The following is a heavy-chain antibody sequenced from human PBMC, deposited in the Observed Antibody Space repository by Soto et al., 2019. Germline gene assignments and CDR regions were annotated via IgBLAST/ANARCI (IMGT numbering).Heavy chain of an antibody. J-gene: IGHJ6*04. CDR3: ARQSRYYYDSSGGMEV. CDR2: IDPSDSYT. V-gene: IGHV5-10-1*01. CDR1: GYSFTSYW. D-gene: IGHD3-22*01. Sequence: GESLQISCKGSGYSFTSYWISWVRQMPGKGLEWIGMIDPSDSYTNYSPSFQGHVTISADKSISTAYLQWSSLKASDTAMYYCARQSRYYYDSSGGMEVWGKGTKVTVSS.